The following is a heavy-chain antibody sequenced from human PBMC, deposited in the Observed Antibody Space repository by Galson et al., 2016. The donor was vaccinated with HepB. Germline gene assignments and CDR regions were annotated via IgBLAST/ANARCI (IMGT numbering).Heavy chain of an antibody. Sequence: SLRLSCAASGFTVSNLYMTWVRQAPGKGLEWVALIYNSGRTTYADSVKGRFIISRDNSKNMMFLQMNNLRADDTAVYYCATQSASTKCYWCFDPWGQGTQVTVSS. D-gene: IGHD2-2*01. CDR1: GFTVSNLY. V-gene: IGHV3-53*01. J-gene: IGHJ5*02. CDR2: IYNSGRT. CDR3: ATQSASTKCYWCFDP.